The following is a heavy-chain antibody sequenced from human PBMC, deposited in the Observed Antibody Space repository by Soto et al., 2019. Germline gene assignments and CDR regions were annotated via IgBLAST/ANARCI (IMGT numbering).Heavy chain of an antibody. V-gene: IGHV4-39*01. CDR3: ARRQAPDTRAYY. J-gene: IGHJ4*02. CDR1: GGSITGGSISSTTYY. D-gene: IGHD2-2*01. CDR2: FFIGGNT. Sequence: QLQLQESGPGLVKPSETLSLTCTVSGGSITGGSISSTTYYWGWMRQPPGKGLEWIASFFIGGNTCYTTSVKSQFPPPVATSQNQCPLKFSSVTAAHTAVYFFARRQAPDTRAYYWGQGMLVTLSS.